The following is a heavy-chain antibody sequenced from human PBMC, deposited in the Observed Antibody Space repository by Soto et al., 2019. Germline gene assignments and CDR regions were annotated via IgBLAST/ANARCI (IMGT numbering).Heavy chain of an antibody. CDR1: GGSISSGGYS. Sequence: SETLSLTCAVSGGSISSGGYSWSWIRQPPGKGLEWIGYIYHSGSTYYNPSLKSRVTISVDRSKNQFSLKLSSVTAAGTAVYYCARAPDYGDYDYWGQGTLVTVSS. CDR2: IYHSGST. D-gene: IGHD4-17*01. J-gene: IGHJ4*02. V-gene: IGHV4-30-2*01. CDR3: ARAPDYGDYDY.